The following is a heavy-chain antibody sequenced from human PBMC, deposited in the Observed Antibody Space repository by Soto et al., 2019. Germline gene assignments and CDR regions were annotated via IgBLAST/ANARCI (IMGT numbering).Heavy chain of an antibody. D-gene: IGHD3-16*01. J-gene: IGHJ5*02. Sequence: GGSLRLSCAASGFTFSSYSMNWVRQAPGKGLEWVSSISSSSSYIYYADSVKGRFTISRDNAKNSLYLQMNSLRAEDTAVYYCARSLMTVNWFDPWGQGTQVTVSS. CDR1: GFTFSSYS. V-gene: IGHV3-21*01. CDR2: ISSSSSYI. CDR3: ARSLMTVNWFDP.